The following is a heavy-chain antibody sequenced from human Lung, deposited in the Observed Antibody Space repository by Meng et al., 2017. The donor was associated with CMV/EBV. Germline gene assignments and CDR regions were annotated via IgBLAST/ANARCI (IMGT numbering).Heavy chain of an antibody. D-gene: IGHD6-19*01. V-gene: IGHV4-4*02. J-gene: IGHJ4*02. CDR1: GGSISSSNW. CDR2: IYHSGST. CDR3: ASFPPPGKQWLVTDY. Sequence: VRRQESGPRLVKPSGHLSLTCAVSGGSISSSNWWSWARQPPGKGLEWIGEIYHSGSTNYNPSLKSRVTISVDKSKNQFSLKLSSVTAADTAVYYCASFPPPGKQWLVTDYWGQGTLVTVSS.